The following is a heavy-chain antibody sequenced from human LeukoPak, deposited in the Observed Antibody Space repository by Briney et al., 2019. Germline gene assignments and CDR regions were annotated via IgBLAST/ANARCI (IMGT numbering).Heavy chain of an antibody. V-gene: IGHV3-9*03. CDR3: AKGSGYDLAPRDRPYYYYMDV. J-gene: IGHJ6*03. Sequence: PGGSLRLSCAASGFTFDDYAMHWVRHAPGKGLEWVSGISWNSGSIGYADSVKGRFTISRDNAKNSLYLQMNSLRAEDMALYYCAKGSGYDLAPRDRPYYYYMDVWGKGTTVTVSS. CDR2: ISWNSGSI. D-gene: IGHD5-12*01. CDR1: GFTFDDYA.